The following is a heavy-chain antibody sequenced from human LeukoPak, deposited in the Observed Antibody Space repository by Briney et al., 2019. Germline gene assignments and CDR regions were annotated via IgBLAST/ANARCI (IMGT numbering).Heavy chain of an antibody. CDR2: IIPIFGTA. D-gene: IGHD3-22*01. CDR3: ARTYYYDSSGLPPI. V-gene: IGHV1-69*13. J-gene: IGHJ3*02. CDR1: GGTFSSYA. Sequence: ASVKVSCKASGGTFSSYAISWVRQATGQGLEWMGGIIPIFGTANYAQRFQGRVTITADESTSTAYMELSSLRSEDTAVYYCARTYYYDSSGLPPIWGQGTMVTVSS.